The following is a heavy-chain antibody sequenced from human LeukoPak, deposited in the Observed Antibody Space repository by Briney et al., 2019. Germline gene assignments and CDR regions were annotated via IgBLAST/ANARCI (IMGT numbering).Heavy chain of an antibody. V-gene: IGHV1-8*01. CDR3: ARVPLRYFDWLSADAFDI. CDR1: GYTFTSYD. CDR2: MNPNSGNT. J-gene: IGHJ3*02. D-gene: IGHD3-9*01. Sequence: GASVKVSCKASGYTFTSYDINWVRQATGQGLEWMGWMNPNSGNTGYAQKFQGRVTMTRNTSISTAYMELSSLRSEDTAVYYCARVPLRYFDWLSADAFDIWGQGTMVTVSS.